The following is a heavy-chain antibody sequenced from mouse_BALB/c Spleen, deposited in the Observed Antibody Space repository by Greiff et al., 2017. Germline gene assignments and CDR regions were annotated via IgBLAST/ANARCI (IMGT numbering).Heavy chain of an antibody. CDR2: IDPANGNT. CDR1: GFNIKDTY. V-gene: IGHV14-3*02. Sequence: EVQLQQSGAELVKPGASVKLSCTASGFNIKDTYMHWVKQRPEQGLEWIGRIDPANGNTKYDPKFKGKATITADTSSNTAYLQLISLTSEDTAVYYFSSSFHYCSSYPPLFAYWGQGTLVTVSA. CDR3: SSSFHYCSSYPPLFAY. D-gene: IGHD1-1*01. J-gene: IGHJ3*01.